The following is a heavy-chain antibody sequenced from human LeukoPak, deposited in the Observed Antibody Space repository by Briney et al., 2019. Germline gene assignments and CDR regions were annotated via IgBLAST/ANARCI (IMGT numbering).Heavy chain of an antibody. CDR2: ISYDGSNK. V-gene: IGHV3-30*18. J-gene: IGHJ4*02. D-gene: IGHD5-18*01. CDR3: AKDRGYSYGIDY. Sequence: GGPLRLSCAASGFTFSSYGMHWVRQAPGKGLEWVAVISYDGSNKYYADSVKGRFTISRDNSKNTLYLQMNSLRAEDTAVYYCAKDRGYSYGIDYWGQGTLVTVSS. CDR1: GFTFSSYG.